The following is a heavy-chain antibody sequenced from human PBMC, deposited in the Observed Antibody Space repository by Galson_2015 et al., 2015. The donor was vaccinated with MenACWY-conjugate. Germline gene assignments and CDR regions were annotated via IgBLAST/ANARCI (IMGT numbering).Heavy chain of an antibody. CDR3: ATNFNQLILIPVPTNYYMNV. CDR1: GYTLTDLS. D-gene: IGHD2-2*01. CDR2: FDPEDGET. Sequence: SVKVSCKVSGYTLTDLSIHWVRQAPGKGLEWMGGFDPEDGETIYAQKLKGRVTMTEDISTDTAYMELSSLRSEDTAVYYCATNFNQLILIPVPTNYYMNVWGKGTTVAVSS. V-gene: IGHV1-24*01. J-gene: IGHJ6*03.